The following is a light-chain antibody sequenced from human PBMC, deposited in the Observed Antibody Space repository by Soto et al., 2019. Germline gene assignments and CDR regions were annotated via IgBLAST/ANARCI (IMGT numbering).Light chain of an antibody. V-gene: IGKV3-15*01. Sequence: EIVMTQSAAILSVSPGERVTLSYRASQSVSSSLAWYQQKPGQAPRLLIYGASTKATGIPARFSGSGSGTEFFPTISSRQSEDVAVYYCQQYNNWPPFTFGPGTKVDIK. J-gene: IGKJ3*01. CDR1: QSVSSS. CDR3: QQYNNWPPFT. CDR2: GAS.